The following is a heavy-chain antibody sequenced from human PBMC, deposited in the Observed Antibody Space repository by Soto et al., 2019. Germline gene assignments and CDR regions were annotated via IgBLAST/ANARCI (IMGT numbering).Heavy chain of an antibody. CDR3: GTIPPTTYYYDSSGPKDY. CDR2: IYYSGST. V-gene: IGHV4-30-4*01. CDR1: GGSISSGDYY. Sequence: SETLSLTCTVSGGSISSGDYYWSWIRQPPGKGLEWIGYIYYSGSTYYNPSLKSRVTISVDTSKNQFSLKLSSVTAADTAVYYCGTIPPTTYYYDSSGPKDYWGQGTLVTVSS. J-gene: IGHJ4*02. D-gene: IGHD3-22*01.